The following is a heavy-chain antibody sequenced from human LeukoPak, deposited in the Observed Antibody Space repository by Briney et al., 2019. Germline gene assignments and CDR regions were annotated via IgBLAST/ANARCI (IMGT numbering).Heavy chain of an antibody. Sequence: GGSLRLSCAASGFTFSSYSMNWVRQAPGKGLEWVSSISSSSYIYYADSVKGRFTISRDNAKNSLYLQMNSLRAEDTAVYYCARGRYDTTVIVDYWGQGTLVTVSS. V-gene: IGHV3-21*01. CDR2: ISSSSYI. CDR3: ARGRYDTTVIVDY. CDR1: GFTFSSYS. J-gene: IGHJ4*02. D-gene: IGHD2/OR15-2a*01.